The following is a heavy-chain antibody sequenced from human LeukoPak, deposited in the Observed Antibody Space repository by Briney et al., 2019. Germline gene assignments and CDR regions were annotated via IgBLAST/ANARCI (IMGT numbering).Heavy chain of an antibody. CDR3: ARAGLFVRTWIQLWLRSPKGIAVDRTFDY. J-gene: IGHJ4*02. CDR2: TYYRSKWSN. Sequence: SQTLSLTCAISGDSVSSNSAAWNWIRQSPSRGLEWLGRTYYRSKWSNDYAVSVKSRVVINTDTSKNQFSLKLSSVTAADTAVYYCARAGLFVRTWIQLWLRSPKGIAVDRTFDYWGQGTLVTVSS. CDR1: GDSVSSNSAA. D-gene: IGHD5-18*01. V-gene: IGHV6-1*01.